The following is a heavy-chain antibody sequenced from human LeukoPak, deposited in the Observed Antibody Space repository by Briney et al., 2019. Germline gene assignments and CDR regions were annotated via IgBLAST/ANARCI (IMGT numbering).Heavy chain of an antibody. CDR3: VKKPDFWSSLYYFDY. V-gene: IGHV3-23*01. D-gene: IGHD3-3*01. CDR1: GFTFSSYA. Sequence: GGSLRLSCAASGFTFSSYAMSWVRQAPGKGLEWVSAISGSGGSTYYADSVKGRFTISRDNSKNTLYLQMNSLRAEDTAVYYCVKKPDFWSSLYYFDYWGQGTLVTVSS. J-gene: IGHJ4*02. CDR2: ISGSGGST.